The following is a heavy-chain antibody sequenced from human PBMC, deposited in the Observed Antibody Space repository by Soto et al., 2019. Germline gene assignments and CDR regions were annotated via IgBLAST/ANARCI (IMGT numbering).Heavy chain of an antibody. CDR1: GFTFSSYA. D-gene: IGHD3-3*01. V-gene: IGHV3-23*01. CDR3: AKGGILEAAFDT. CDR2: ISGRGGAT. J-gene: IGHJ3*02. Sequence: GGSLRLSCAASGFTFSSYAMTWVRQAPGKGLEWVSSISGRGGATYYADSVKGRFTISRDNSKYTLYLQMNSLRAEDTAVYYCAKGGILEAAFDTWGQGTLVTVSS.